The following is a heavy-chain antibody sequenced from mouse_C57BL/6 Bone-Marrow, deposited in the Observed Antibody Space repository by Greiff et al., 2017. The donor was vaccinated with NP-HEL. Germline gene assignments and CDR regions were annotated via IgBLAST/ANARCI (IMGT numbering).Heavy chain of an antibody. J-gene: IGHJ4*01. Sequence: VQLMESGAELAKPGASVKLSCKASGYTFTSYWLHWVKQRPGQGLEWIGYINPSSGYTKYNQKFKDKATLTADKSSSTAYMQLSSLTYVDSADYYCATSTMVTRYYAMDYWGQGNSVTVSS. CDR3: ATSTMVTRYYAMDY. CDR1: GYTFTSYW. V-gene: IGHV1-7*01. CDR2: INPSSGYT. D-gene: IGHD2-1*01.